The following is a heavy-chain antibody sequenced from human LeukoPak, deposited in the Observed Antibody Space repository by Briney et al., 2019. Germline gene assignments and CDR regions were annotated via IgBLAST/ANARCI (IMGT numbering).Heavy chain of an antibody. V-gene: IGHV3-11*06. CDR1: GFTLSDHY. J-gene: IGHJ6*02. CDR2: MGSDSSFI. CDR3: ARGEVATTYYYGMDV. D-gene: IGHD5-12*01. Sequence: GGSLRLSCAASGFTLSDHYMDWVRQAPGKGLEWVSYMGSDSSFINYADSVKGRFTISRDNAKNSLFLQMDSPRADDTAVYYCARGEVATTYYYGMDVWGQGTTVTVSS.